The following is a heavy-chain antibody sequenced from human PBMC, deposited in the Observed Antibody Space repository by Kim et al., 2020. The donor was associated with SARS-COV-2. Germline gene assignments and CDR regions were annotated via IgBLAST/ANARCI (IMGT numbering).Heavy chain of an antibody. CDR1: GGSISSSSYY. CDR3: AILYGDYARYYYFDY. D-gene: IGHD4-17*01. V-gene: IGHV4-39*01. Sequence: SETLSLTCTVSGGSISSSSYYWGWIRQPPGKGLEWIGRIYYSGSTYYNPSLKSRVTITVDTSKNQFSLKLSSVTAADTAVYYCAILYGDYARYYYFDYWGQGTLVTVSS. CDR2: IYYSGST. J-gene: IGHJ4*02.